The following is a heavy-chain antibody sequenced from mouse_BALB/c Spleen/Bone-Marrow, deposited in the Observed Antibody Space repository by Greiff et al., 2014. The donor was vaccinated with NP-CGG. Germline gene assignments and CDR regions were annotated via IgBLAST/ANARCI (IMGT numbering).Heavy chain of an antibody. CDR3: ARDENVGIYWYFDV. V-gene: IGHV7-3*02. J-gene: IGHJ1*01. Sequence: EVKLVESGGGSVQPGGSLRLSCATPGFTFTDYYMSWVRQPPGKALEWLGFIRNKAKGYTTEYSASVKGRFTISRDNSQRILYLQMNTLRAEDSATYYCARDENVGIYWYFDVWGAGTTVIVSS. CDR2: IRNKAKGYTT. CDR1: GFTFTDYY.